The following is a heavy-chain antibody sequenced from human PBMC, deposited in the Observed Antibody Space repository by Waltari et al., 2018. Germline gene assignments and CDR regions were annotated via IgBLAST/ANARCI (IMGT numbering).Heavy chain of an antibody. CDR1: GGSISRGSYY. J-gene: IGHJ4*02. V-gene: IGHV4-61*02. Sequence: QVQLQESGPGLVKPSQTLSLTCTVSGGSISRGSYYWSWIRQPAGKGLEWIGRIYTSGSTNYNPSLKSRVTISVDTSKNQFSLKLSSVTAADTAVYYCARDQQWELLGGLFDYWGQGTLVTVSS. CDR2: IYTSGST. D-gene: IGHD1-26*01. CDR3: ARDQQWELLGGLFDY.